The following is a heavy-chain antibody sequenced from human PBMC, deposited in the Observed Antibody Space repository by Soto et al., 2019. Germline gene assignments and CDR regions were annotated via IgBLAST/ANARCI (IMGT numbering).Heavy chain of an antibody. Sequence: PGGSLRLSCAASGFTFSSYAISWVRQAPGKGLEWVSAISGSGVSTYYADSVKGRFTISRDNSKNTLYLQMNSLRAEDTAVYYCAKAFVLPVYFDHGGQGTLVKSPQ. J-gene: IGHJ4*02. V-gene: IGHV3-23*01. CDR2: ISGSGVST. CDR1: GFTFSSYA. CDR3: AKAFVLPVYFDH.